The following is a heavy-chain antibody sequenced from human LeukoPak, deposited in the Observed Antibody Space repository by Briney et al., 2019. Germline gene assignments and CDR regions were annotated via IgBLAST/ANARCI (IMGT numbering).Heavy chain of an antibody. D-gene: IGHD4-17*01. CDR1: GFTVSSNY. J-gene: IGHJ4*02. CDR2: IYSGGST. Sequence: GGSLRRSCAASGFTVSSNYMSWVRQAPGKGLEWVSVIYSGGSTYYADSVKGRFTISRDNSKNTLYLQMNSLRAEDTAVYYCARDHYGDYVDYWGQGTLVTVSS. CDR3: ARDHYGDYVDY. V-gene: IGHV3-53*01.